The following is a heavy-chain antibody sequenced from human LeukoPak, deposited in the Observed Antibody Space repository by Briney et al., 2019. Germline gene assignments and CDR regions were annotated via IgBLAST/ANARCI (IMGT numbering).Heavy chain of an antibody. CDR2: IYTSGST. Sequence: SETLSLTCTVSGGSISSYYWSWIRQPPGKGLEWIGYIYTSGSTNYNPSLKSRVTISVDTSKNQFSLKLSSVTAADTAVYYCARHHCRSTRCYRRYFDVWGRGTLVTVSS. J-gene: IGHJ2*01. V-gene: IGHV4-4*09. CDR3: ARHHCRSTRCYRRYFDV. CDR1: GGSISSYY. D-gene: IGHD2-2*02.